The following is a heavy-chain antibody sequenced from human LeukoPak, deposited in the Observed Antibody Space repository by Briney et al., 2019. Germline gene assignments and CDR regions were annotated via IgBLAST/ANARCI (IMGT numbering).Heavy chain of an antibody. CDR1: GYTFTSYY. J-gene: IGHJ6*02. CDR2: INPSGGST. V-gene: IGHV1-46*01. Sequence: ASVKVSCKASGYTFTSYYMHRVRQAPGQGLGWMGIINPSGGSTSYAQKFQGRVTMTRDTSTSTVYMELSSLRSEDTAVYYCARSIGTTVTTDDYYYGMDVWGQGTTVTVSS. D-gene: IGHD4-11*01. CDR3: ARSIGTTVTTDDYYYGMDV.